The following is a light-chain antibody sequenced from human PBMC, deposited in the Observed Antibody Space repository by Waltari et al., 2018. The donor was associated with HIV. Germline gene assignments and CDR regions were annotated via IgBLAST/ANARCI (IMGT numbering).Light chain of an antibody. V-gene: IGKV4-1*01. CDR1: QSVLYSSNNKNY. Sequence: DIVMTQSPDSLAVSLGERATINCKSSQSVLYSSNNKNYLAWYQQKPGQPPKLLIYWASTRESGVPDRFSGSGSGTDFTLTISSLQPEDFATYYCQQTYTTPPTFGPGTKVEIK. J-gene: IGKJ3*01. CDR2: WAS. CDR3: QQTYTTPPT.